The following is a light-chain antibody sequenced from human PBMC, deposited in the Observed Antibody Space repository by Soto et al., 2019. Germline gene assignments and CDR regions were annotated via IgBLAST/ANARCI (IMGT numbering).Light chain of an antibody. J-gene: IGKJ1*01. Sequence: DIQMTQSPSSVSASIGDTVTITCRASQDISTLLAWYQQKPGKAPKLLIYAASSLQSGVPSRFSGSGSGTDFTLTISSLQPEEFATDDCQQTYRRRTFGQGTKVDIK. V-gene: IGKV1-12*01. CDR2: AAS. CDR1: QDISTL. CDR3: QQTYRRRT.